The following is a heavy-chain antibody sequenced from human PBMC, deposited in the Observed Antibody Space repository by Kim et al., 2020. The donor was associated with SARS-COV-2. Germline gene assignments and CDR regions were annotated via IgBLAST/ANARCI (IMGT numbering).Heavy chain of an antibody. Sequence: GGSLRLSCAASGFTFSSYEMNWVRQARGKGLEWVSYISSSGSTIYYADSVKGRFTISRDNAKNSLYLQMNSLRAEDTAVYYCARGAAATLYYYYGMDVWGQGTTVTVSS. J-gene: IGHJ6*02. CDR2: ISSSGSTI. D-gene: IGHD6-13*01. V-gene: IGHV3-48*03. CDR1: GFTFSSYE. CDR3: ARGAAATLYYYYGMDV.